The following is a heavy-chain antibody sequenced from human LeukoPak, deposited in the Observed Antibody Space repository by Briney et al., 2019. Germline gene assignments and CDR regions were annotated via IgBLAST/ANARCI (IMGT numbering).Heavy chain of an antibody. J-gene: IGHJ4*02. D-gene: IGHD1-1*01. CDR3: AGGSVWNYPDY. CDR2: ISSSSSTI. Sequence: GGSLRLSCAASGFTFSSYSMNWVRQAPGKGLEWVSYISSSSSTIYYADSVKGRFTISRDNAKNSLYLQMNSLRAEDTAVYYCAGGSVWNYPDYWGQGTLVTVSS. V-gene: IGHV3-48*01. CDR1: GFTFSSYS.